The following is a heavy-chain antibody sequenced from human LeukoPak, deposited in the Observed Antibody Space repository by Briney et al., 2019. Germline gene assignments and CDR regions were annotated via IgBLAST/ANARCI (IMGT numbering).Heavy chain of an antibody. V-gene: IGHV4-39*01. CDR3: ARRGYCSSTSCLNWFDS. Sequence: SETLSLTCTVSGGSISSSSYYWGWIRQPPGKGLEWIGSIYYSGSTYYNPSLKSRVTISVDTSKNQLSLKLSSVTAADTAVYYCARRGYCSSTSCLNWFDSWGQGTLVTVSS. D-gene: IGHD2-2*01. CDR2: IYYSGST. J-gene: IGHJ5*01. CDR1: GGSISSSSYY.